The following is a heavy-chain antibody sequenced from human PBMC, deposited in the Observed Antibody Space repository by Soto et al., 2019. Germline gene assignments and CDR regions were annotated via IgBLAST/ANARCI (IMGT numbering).Heavy chain of an antibody. CDR2: IYPGDSDT. CDR3: ARQKLWFGELLYRFYGMDV. D-gene: IGHD3-10*01. Sequence: PGESLKISCKGSGYGFTSYWIGWVRQMPGKGLEWMGIIYPGDSDTRYSPSFQGQVTISADKSISTAYLQWSSLKASDTAMYYCARQKLWFGELLYRFYGMDVWGQGTTVTVSS. V-gene: IGHV5-51*01. CDR1: GYGFTSYW. J-gene: IGHJ6*02.